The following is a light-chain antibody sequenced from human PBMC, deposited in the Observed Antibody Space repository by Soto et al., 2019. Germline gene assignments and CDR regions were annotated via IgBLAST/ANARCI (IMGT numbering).Light chain of an antibody. Sequence: QSVLTQPASVSGSPGQSISISCTGTTSEVGRYNYVSWYQQHPGEAPKLMIYDVSYRPSWVSNRFSGSKSGITASLTISGLQAEDEADYYCNSFTTSSTYVFGTGTKVTVL. J-gene: IGLJ1*01. CDR2: DVS. CDR3: NSFTTSSTYV. V-gene: IGLV2-14*03. CDR1: TSEVGRYNY.